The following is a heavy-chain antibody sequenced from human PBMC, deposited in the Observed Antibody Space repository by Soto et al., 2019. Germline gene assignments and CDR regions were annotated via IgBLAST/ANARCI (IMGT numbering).Heavy chain of an antibody. CDR1: GFTFSNAW. CDR3: TTAHPRGPDY. D-gene: IGHD5-12*01. Sequence: EVQLVESGGYLVKPGGSLRLSCAASGFTFSNAWMNWVRQAPGKGLEWVGLIKSITDCGTIDYPAPLKGRFTISRHDSRNRLYLQMNSLKTEDPAVYYCTTAHPRGPDYWGQGNLGTVSS. V-gene: IGHV3-15*01. J-gene: IGHJ4*02. CDR2: IKSITDCGTI.